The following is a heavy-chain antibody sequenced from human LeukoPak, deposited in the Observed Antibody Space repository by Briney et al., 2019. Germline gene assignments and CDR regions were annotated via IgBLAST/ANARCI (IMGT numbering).Heavy chain of an antibody. V-gene: IGHV3-30*19. CDR1: GFTFSSYG. CDR3: ARARKIRGYSYGLSDY. J-gene: IGHJ4*02. CDR2: IWYDGSNK. Sequence: GGSLRLSCAASGFTFSSYGMHWVRQAPGKGLEWAAVIWYDGSNKYYADSVKGRFTISRDNSKNTLYLQMNSLRAEDTAVYYCARARKIRGYSYGLSDYWGQGTLVTVSS. D-gene: IGHD5-18*01.